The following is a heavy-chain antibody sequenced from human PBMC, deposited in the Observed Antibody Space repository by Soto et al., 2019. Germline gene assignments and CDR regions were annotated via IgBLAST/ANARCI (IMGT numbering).Heavy chain of an antibody. CDR2: IYYSGST. D-gene: IGHD4-17*01. CDR3: ARQSYGDYVFVY. J-gene: IGHJ4*02. V-gene: IGHV4-39*01. CDR1: GGSISSSSYY. Sequence: SETLSLTCTVSGGSISSSSYYWGWIRQPPGKGLEWIGSIYYSGSTYYNPSLKSRVTISVDTSKNQFSLKLSSVTAADTAVYYCARQSYGDYVFVYWGQGTLVTVSS.